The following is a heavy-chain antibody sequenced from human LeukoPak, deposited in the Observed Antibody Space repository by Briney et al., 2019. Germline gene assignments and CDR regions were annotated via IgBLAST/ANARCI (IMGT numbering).Heavy chain of an antibody. J-gene: IGHJ6*02. D-gene: IGHD2-15*01. CDR3: AKDMGVVVVAATYGMDV. CDR1: GFTFDDYA. V-gene: IGHV3-9*01. Sequence: GGSLRLSCAASGFTFDDYAMHWVRHAPGKGLERVSGISWNSGSIGYADSVKGRFTISRDNAKNSLYLQMYSLRAEDTALYYCAKDMGVVVVAATYGMDVWGQGTTVTVPS. CDR2: ISWNSGSI.